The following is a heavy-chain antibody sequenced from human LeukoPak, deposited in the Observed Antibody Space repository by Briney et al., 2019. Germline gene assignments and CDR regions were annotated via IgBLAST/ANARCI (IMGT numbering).Heavy chain of an antibody. CDR2: IRSKAYGGTT. CDR1: GFTFGDYA. D-gene: IGHD5-18*01. Sequence: GGSLRLSCTASGFTFGDYAMSWLRQAPGKGLEWVGFIRSKAYGGTTEYAASVKGRFTISRDDSKSSAYLQMNSLKTEDTAVYYCTRDYPEEYSYGQADYWGQGTLVTVSS. J-gene: IGHJ4*02. CDR3: TRDYPEEYSYGQADY. V-gene: IGHV3-49*03.